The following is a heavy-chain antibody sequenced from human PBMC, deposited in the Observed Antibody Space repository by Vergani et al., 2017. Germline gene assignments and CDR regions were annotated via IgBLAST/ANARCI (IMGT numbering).Heavy chain of an antibody. CDR1: GGTFSSYT. J-gene: IGHJ4*02. Sequence: QVQLVQSGAEVKKPGSSVKVSCKASGGTFSSYTISWVRQAPGQGLEWMGRIIPILGIANYAQKFQGRVTITVDKSTSTAYMELSSLRAEDMAVYYCARALELEGEMATNYWGQGTLVTVSS. V-gene: IGHV1-69*02. CDR2: IIPILGIA. CDR3: ARALELEGEMATNY. D-gene: IGHD5-24*01.